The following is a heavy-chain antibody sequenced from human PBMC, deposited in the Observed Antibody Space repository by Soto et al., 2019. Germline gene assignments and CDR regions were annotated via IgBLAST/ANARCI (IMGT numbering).Heavy chain of an antibody. CDR1: GYSFTGNS. J-gene: IGHJ4*02. D-gene: IGHD5-12*01. CDR3: ARVPEGGYPRYLFDY. V-gene: IGHV1-2*02. Sequence: GASVKVSCKASGYSFTGNSMHWVRQAPGQGLEWMGWINPNNGGTNYSQKFQGRVTITRDTSASTAYMELSSLRSEDTAVYYCARVPEGGYPRYLFDYWGQGTLVTVSS. CDR2: INPNNGGT.